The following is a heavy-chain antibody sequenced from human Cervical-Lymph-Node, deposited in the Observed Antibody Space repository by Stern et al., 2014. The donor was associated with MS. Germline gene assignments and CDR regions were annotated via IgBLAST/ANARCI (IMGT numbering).Heavy chain of an antibody. D-gene: IGHD6-13*01. CDR2: IFPVLGAP. V-gene: IGHV1-69*01. CDR1: GGTFSKFP. Sequence: VQLLESGAEVTKPGSSVKVSCKASGGTFSKFPSSWVRQAPGQGLEWMGGIFPVLGAPTDSHEFRGGYAIPADVSTSAVYMELSSLSSDDTAVYYCALSSETSDRWYSLGYDLWGQGTLVTVSS. CDR3: ALSSETSDRWYSLGYDL. J-gene: IGHJ5*02.